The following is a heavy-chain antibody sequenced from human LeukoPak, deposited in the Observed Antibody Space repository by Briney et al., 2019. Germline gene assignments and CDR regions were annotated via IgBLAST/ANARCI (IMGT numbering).Heavy chain of an antibody. Sequence: GGSLRLSCAASGFTFSGYEMNWVRQAPGKGLEWVSYISSSGSTIYYADSVKGRFTISRDNAKNSLYLQMNSLRAEDTAVYYCARDQDRFDYWGQGTLVTVSS. CDR1: GFTFSGYE. J-gene: IGHJ4*02. CDR3: ARDQDRFDY. CDR2: ISSSGSTI. V-gene: IGHV3-48*03.